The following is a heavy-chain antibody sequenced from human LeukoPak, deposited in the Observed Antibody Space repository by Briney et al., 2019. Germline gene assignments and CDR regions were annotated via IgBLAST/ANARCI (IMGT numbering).Heavy chain of an antibody. D-gene: IGHD3-10*01. CDR1: GGSFSGYY. CDR3: ARSLWPEYYFDY. V-gene: IGHV4-34*01. Sequence: SETLSLTCAVYGGSFSGYYWSWIRQPPGKGLEWIGEINHSGSTNYNPSLKSRVTISVDTSKNQFSLKLSSVTAADTAVYYCARSLWPEYYFDYWGQGTLVTVSS. J-gene: IGHJ4*02. CDR2: INHSGST.